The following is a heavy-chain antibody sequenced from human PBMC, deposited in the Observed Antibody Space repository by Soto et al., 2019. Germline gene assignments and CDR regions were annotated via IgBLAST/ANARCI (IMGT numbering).Heavy chain of an antibody. CDR1: GGTFSSYA. CDR3: ARVLGYYDSSGYPWFDP. J-gene: IGHJ5*02. D-gene: IGHD3-22*01. V-gene: IGHV1-69*13. Sequence: GASVKVSCKASGGTFSSYAISWVRQAPGQGLEWMGGIIPIFGTANYAQKFQGRVTITADESTSTAYMELSSLRSEDTAVYYCARVLGYYDSSGYPWFDPWGQGTLVTVSS. CDR2: IIPIFGTA.